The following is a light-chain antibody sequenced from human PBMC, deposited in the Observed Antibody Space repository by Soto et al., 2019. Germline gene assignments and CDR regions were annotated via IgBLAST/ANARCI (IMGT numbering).Light chain of an antibody. CDR2: DVT. CDR3: CSYGGSYSV. CDR1: SSDVGGYDY. V-gene: IGLV2-11*01. J-gene: IGLJ1*01. Sequence: HSALTQPRSVSGSPGQSVTMSCTGSSSDVGGYDYVSWYQQHPGTAPKLMIYDVTKRPSGVPDRFSGSQSGNTAFLTISGLQAEDEADYYCCSYGGSYSVFGSGTKVTVL.